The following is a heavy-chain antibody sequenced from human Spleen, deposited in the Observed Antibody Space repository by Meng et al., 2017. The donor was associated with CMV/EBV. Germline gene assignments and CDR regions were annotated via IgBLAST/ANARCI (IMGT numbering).Heavy chain of an antibody. D-gene: IGHD2-15*01. CDR3: AKVSGASNNQPVDY. V-gene: IGHV3-23*01. CDR2: ISAGGGTT. J-gene: IGHJ4*02. Sequence: AFGFPFDNFAMSWVRQAPGKGLEWVSSISAGGGTTYYADSVKGRLTISRDNSKNTLSLQMNRLRAEDTAVYYCAKVSGASNNQPVDYWGQGTLVTVSS. CDR1: GFPFDNFA.